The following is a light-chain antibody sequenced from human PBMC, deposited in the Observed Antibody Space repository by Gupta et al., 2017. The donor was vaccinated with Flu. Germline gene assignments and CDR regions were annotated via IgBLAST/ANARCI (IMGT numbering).Light chain of an antibody. J-gene: IGKJ3*01. CDR2: GAS. V-gene: IGKV3-20*01. CDR1: QSVSSSY. Sequence: EIVLTHSPATLSLSPGERATLPCRASQSVSSSYLAWYQQKPGQAPRLLIYGASSRATGIPDRFSGSGSGTDFTLTISRLEPQDFAVYYCHQYGSSPSTFGPGTKVDIK. CDR3: HQYGSSPST.